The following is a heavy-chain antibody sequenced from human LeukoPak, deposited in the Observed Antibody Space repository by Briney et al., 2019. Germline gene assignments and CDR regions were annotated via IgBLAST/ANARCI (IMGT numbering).Heavy chain of an antibody. CDR2: ISASGGGA. J-gene: IGHJ4*02. V-gene: IGHV3-23*01. CDR3: AKNGPYDSSGYYPYYFDY. D-gene: IGHD3-22*01. Sequence: GGSLRLSSAASGFTFSSYAISWVRQAPGKGLEWVSAISASGGGAYYADSVKGRFTISRDNSKNTLYLQMNSLRAEDTAVYYCAKNGPYDSSGYYPYYFDYWGQGTLVTVSS. CDR1: GFTFSSYA.